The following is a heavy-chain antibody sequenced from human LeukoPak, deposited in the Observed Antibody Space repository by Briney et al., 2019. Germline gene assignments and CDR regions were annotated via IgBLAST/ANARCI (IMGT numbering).Heavy chain of an antibody. V-gene: IGHV1-18*01. CDR3: ARGPPNWGYDY. CDR1: GYTFTSYG. CDR2: ISAYNGNT. D-gene: IGHD7-27*01. Sequence: ASVKVSCTASGYTFTSYGISWVRQAPGQGLEWMGWISAYNGNTNYAQKLQGRVTMTRSTSMSTAYMELSSLKSEDTAVYFCARGPPNWGYDYWGQGTLVTVSS. J-gene: IGHJ4*02.